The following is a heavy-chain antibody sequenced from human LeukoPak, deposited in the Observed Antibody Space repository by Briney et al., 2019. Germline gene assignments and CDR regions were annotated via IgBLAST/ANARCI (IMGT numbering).Heavy chain of an antibody. CDR2: INPSGGNTST. D-gene: IGHD3-22*01. V-gene: IGHV1-46*01. Sequence: GASVKVSCKASGYTFTSYYMVWVRQAPGQGLEWMGIINPSGGNTSTSYAQKFQGRVTMTRDMSTSTVYMELSSLRSEDTAVYYCARDHRITMITGHFWFDLWGQGTLVTVSS. CDR1: GYTFTSYY. CDR3: ARDHRITMITGHFWFDL. J-gene: IGHJ5*02.